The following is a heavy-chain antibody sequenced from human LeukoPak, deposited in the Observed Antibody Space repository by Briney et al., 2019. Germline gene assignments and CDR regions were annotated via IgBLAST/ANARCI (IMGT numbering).Heavy chain of an antibody. J-gene: IGHJ3*02. D-gene: IGHD2-21*02. Sequence: PGGSLRLSCAASGFTFSIHSMNWVRQAPGKGLEWVSYISIGSSTIYYADSVKGGFTISRDNAKNSLCLQMNSLRDEDTAVYYCARENIVGVTAIRDAFDIWGQGTMVTVSS. CDR3: ARENIVGVTAIRDAFDI. CDR1: GFTFSIHS. CDR2: ISIGSSTI. V-gene: IGHV3-48*02.